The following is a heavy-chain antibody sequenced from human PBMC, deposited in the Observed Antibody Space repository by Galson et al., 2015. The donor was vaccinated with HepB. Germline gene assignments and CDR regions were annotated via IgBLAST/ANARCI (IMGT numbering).Heavy chain of an antibody. D-gene: IGHD5-24*01. Sequence: SLRLSCAASGFTFSSYGMHWVRQAPGKGLEWVAVIWYDGSNKYYADSVKGRFTISRDNSKNTLYLQMNSLRAEDTAVYYCARDSEEMARWAFDIWGQGTMVTVSS. CDR3: ARDSEEMARWAFDI. V-gene: IGHV3-33*08. CDR2: IWYDGSNK. CDR1: GFTFSSYG. J-gene: IGHJ3*02.